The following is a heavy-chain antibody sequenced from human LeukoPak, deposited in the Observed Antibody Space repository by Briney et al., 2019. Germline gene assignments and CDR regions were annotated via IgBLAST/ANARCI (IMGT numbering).Heavy chain of an antibody. D-gene: IGHD6-13*01. V-gene: IGHV4-61*01. CDR1: GGSISSSYYY. Sequence: SETLPLTCTVSGGSISSSYYYWSWIRQPPGKGLEWIGYIYYSGSTNYNPSLKSRVTISVDTSKNQFSLKLSSVTAADTAVYYCARGWYSSSWYRFDYWGQGTLVTVSS. J-gene: IGHJ4*02. CDR2: IYYSGST. CDR3: ARGWYSSSWYRFDY.